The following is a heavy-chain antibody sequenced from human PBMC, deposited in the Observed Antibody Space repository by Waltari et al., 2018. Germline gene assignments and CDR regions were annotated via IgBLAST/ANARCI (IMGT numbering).Heavy chain of an antibody. CDR2: RNPNTGGT. V-gene: IGHV1-2*02. D-gene: IGHD2-2*01. CDR3: ARDLSTSSLFYWFDP. CDR1: GYTLPGHY. J-gene: IGHJ5*02. Sequence: QVQLVQSGAEVRKPGASVKVSCKASGYTLPGHYIHWVRQAPGQGLEWMGWRNPNTGGTKYAQKFQGRVTMTRDTSISTAYMELSNVTSDDTAVYYCARDLSTSSLFYWFDPWGQGSLVTVSS.